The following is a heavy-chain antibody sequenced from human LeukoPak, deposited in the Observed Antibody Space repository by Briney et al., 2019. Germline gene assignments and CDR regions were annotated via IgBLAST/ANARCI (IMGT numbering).Heavy chain of an antibody. Sequence: PSETLSLTCAVYGGSFSGYYWSWIRQPPGKGLEWIGEINHSGSTNYNPSPKSRVTISVDTSKNQFSLKLSSVTAADTAVYYCARSGGSSREVENYFDYWGQGTLVTVSS. J-gene: IGHJ4*02. D-gene: IGHD5-24*01. CDR3: ARSGGSSREVENYFDY. CDR2: INHSGST. CDR1: GGSFSGYY. V-gene: IGHV4-34*01.